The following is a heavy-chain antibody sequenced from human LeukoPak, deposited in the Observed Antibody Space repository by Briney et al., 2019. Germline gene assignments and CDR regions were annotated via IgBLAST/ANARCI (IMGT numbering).Heavy chain of an antibody. J-gene: IGHJ6*03. CDR2: INPNSGGT. V-gene: IGHV1-2*02. D-gene: IGHD3-10*01. CDR3: AGAYGSGSYYYMDV. Sequence: GASVKDSCKASGYTFTGYYMHWVRQAPGQGLEWMGWINPNSGGTNYAQKFQGRVTMTRDTSISTAYMELSRLRSDDTAVYYCAGAYGSGSYYYMDVWGKGTTVTVSS. CDR1: GYTFTGYY.